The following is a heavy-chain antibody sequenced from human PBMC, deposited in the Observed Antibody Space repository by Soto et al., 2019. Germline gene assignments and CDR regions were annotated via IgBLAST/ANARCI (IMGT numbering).Heavy chain of an antibody. J-gene: IGHJ4*02. V-gene: IGHV1-2*02. Sequence: VASVKVSCKASGYTFTGYYMHWVRQAPGQGLEWMGWINPNSGGTNYAQKFQGRVTMTRDTSISTAYMELSRLRSDDTAVYYCATLYYDSSGYYPQGGGWDYFDYWGQGTLVTVSS. D-gene: IGHD3-22*01. CDR2: INPNSGGT. CDR1: GYTFTGYY. CDR3: ATLYYDSSGYYPQGGGWDYFDY.